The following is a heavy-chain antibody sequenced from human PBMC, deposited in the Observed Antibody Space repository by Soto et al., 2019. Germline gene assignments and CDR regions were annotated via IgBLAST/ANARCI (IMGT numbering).Heavy chain of an antibody. Sequence: XAVKVAFKASGCPFIKNARHWVRQSRGQELEWMGWINGSNGYTKYSQNFQDRVTLTRDTSSSTSYMELSSLRSEDTATFYCPRATPTSAGSATFAMDVWGQGTTVTVSS. CDR3: PRATPTSAGSATFAMDV. CDR2: INGSNGYT. V-gene: IGHV1-3*01. CDR1: GCPFIKNA. J-gene: IGHJ6*02. D-gene: IGHD3-10*01.